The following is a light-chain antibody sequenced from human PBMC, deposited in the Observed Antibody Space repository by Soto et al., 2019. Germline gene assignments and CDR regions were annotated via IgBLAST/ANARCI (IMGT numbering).Light chain of an antibody. CDR2: GAS. CDR1: QSVSSSY. V-gene: IGKV3-20*01. CDR3: QQYGSSPMWT. J-gene: IGKJ1*01. Sequence: ESVLTQSPGTLSLSPGERATLSCRASQSVSSSYLAWYQQKAGQVPRLLIYGASSRATGIPDRFSGSGSGTDFTLTISRLEPEDYAVYYWQQYGSSPMWTFGQGTKVEIK.